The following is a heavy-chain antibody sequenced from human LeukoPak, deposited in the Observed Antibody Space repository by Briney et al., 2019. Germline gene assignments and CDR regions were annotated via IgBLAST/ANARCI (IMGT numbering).Heavy chain of an antibody. V-gene: IGHV3-11*01. J-gene: IGHJ5*01. CDR1: GFTFSDYY. CDR3: ARDRGNSDPGDWFDS. D-gene: IGHD4-23*01. CDR2: ISGSGSTV. Sequence: GGSLRLSCAASGFTFSDYYMSWIRQAPGKGLEWVSYISGSGSTVYYAACVRGRFTISRDNAKNSLFLQMNSLRAEDTAVYYCARDRGNSDPGDWFDSWGQGTLVTVSS.